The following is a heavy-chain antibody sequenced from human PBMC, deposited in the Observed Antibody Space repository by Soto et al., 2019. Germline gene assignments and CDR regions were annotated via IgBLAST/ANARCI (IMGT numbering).Heavy chain of an antibody. CDR3: AREYSSFEY. V-gene: IGHV4-59*01. D-gene: IGHD4-4*01. J-gene: IGHJ4*02. CDR1: DGAISTYY. CDR2: IHYSGYT. Sequence: QVQLQESGPGLVKPSETLSLTCTVSDGAISTYYWHWIRQPPGKGLEWIGYIHYSGYTSYNPSLKSRVTISVDTSKNQFSVRLYSVTAADTAVYYCAREYSSFEYWGQGALVTVS.